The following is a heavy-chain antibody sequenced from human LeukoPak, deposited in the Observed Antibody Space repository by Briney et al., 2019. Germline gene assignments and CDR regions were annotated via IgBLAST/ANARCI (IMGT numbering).Heavy chain of an antibody. CDR1: GGTFSSYA. Sequence: SVKVSCKASGGTFSSYAISWVRQAPGQGLEWMGGIIPIFGTANYAQKFQGRVTITADESTSTAYMELSSLRSEDTAVYYCARGGAARPGSYYYYGMDVWGQGTTVTVSS. D-gene: IGHD6-6*01. V-gene: IGHV1-69*13. CDR3: ARGGAARPGSYYYYGMDV. CDR2: IIPIFGTA. J-gene: IGHJ6*02.